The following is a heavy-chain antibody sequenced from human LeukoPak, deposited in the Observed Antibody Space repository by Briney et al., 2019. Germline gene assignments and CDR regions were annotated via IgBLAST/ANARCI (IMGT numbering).Heavy chain of an antibody. CDR3: AKVMTRTMVRGVPPSDY. Sequence: PGGSLRLSCAASGFTFSSYAMSWVRQAPGKGLQWVSAISGSGGSTNYADSVKGRFTISRDNSKNTLYLQMNSLRAEDTAVYYCAKVMTRTMVRGVPPSDYWGQGTPVTVSS. CDR1: GFTFSSYA. CDR2: ISGSGGST. D-gene: IGHD3-10*01. V-gene: IGHV3-23*01. J-gene: IGHJ4*02.